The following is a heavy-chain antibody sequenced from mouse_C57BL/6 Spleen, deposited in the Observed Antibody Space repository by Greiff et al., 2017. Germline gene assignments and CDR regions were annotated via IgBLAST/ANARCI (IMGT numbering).Heavy chain of an antibody. CDR2: IDPSDSYT. J-gene: IGHJ1*03. D-gene: IGHD1-2*01. CDR1: GYTFTSYW. V-gene: IGHV1-69*01. Sequence: VQLQQPGAELVMPGASVKLSCKASGYTFTSYWMHWVKQRPGQGLEWIGEIDPSDSYTNYNQQFKGKSTLTVDKSSSTAYMQLSSLTSEDSAVYDCARSRGTTAGYFDVWGTGTTVTVSS. CDR3: ARSRGTTAGYFDV.